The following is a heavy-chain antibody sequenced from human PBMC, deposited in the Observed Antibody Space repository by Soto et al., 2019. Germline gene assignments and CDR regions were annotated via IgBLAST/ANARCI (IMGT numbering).Heavy chain of an antibody. V-gene: IGHV3-11*06. CDR3: ASAITAVGPDGMDV. CDR1: GFTFSDYY. J-gene: IGHJ6*02. CDR2: ISSSSSYT. Sequence: QVQLEESGGGLVKPGGSLRLSCAASGFTFSDYYMSWIRQAPGKGLEWVSYISSSSSYTNYADSVKGRFTISRDNAKSSLYLQMNSLRAEDTAIYYCASAITAVGPDGMDVWGQGTTVTVSS. D-gene: IGHD3-16*01.